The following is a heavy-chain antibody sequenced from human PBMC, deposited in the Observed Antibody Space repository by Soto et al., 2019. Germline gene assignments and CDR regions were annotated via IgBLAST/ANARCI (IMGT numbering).Heavy chain of an antibody. CDR1: GFTFSSYG. D-gene: IGHD6-13*01. CDR3: ARDYIPYSSIGWFDP. CDR2: IWYDGSNK. J-gene: IGHJ5*02. Sequence: GGSLRLSCAASGFTFSSYGMHWVRQAPGKGLEWVAVIWYDGSNKYYADSVKGRFTISRDNSKNTLYLQMNSLRAEDTAVYYCARDYIPYSSIGWFDPWGQGTLVTVS. V-gene: IGHV3-33*01.